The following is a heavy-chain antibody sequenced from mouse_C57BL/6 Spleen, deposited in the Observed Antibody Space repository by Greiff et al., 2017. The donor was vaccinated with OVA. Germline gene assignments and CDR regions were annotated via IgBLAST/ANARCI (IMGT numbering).Heavy chain of an antibody. CDR1: GYTFTSYW. J-gene: IGHJ3*01. Sequence: VQLQQPGAELVRPGSSVQLSCKASGYTFTSYWMHWVKQRPIQGLEWIGNIDPSDSETHYNQKFKDKATLTVDKSSSTAYMQLSSLTSEDSAVYYCARKGDGYSFAYWGQGTLVTVSA. V-gene: IGHV1-52*01. CDR3: ARKGDGYSFAY. CDR2: IDPSDSET. D-gene: IGHD2-3*01.